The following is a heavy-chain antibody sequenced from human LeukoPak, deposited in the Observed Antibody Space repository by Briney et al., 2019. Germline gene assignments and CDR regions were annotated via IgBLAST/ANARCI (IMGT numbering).Heavy chain of an antibody. D-gene: IGHD6-19*01. CDR2: IYYSGST. CDR3: ARHSRPGLYSSGWYHHLGMDV. V-gene: IGHV4-39*01. Sequence: PSETLSLTCTVSGGSISSSSYYWGWIRQPPGKGLEWIGSIYYSGSTYYNPSLKSRVTISVDTSKNQFSLKLSSVTAADTAVYYCARHSRPGLYSSGWYHHLGMDVWGQGTTVTVSS. CDR1: GGSISSSSYY. J-gene: IGHJ6*02.